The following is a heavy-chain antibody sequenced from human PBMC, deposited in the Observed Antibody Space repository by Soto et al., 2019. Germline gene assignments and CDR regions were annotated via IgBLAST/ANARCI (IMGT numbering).Heavy chain of an antibody. CDR2: LNSDGTDT. J-gene: IGHJ6*02. D-gene: IGHD3-9*01. V-gene: IGHV3-74*01. Sequence: PGGYLILSCAASGFSFSSYWMHWVRQAPGSGLVWVSRLNSDGTDTDYADSVKGRFTISRDTAKDTLYLQMNSLRTEDTAVYYCARELTAFGMHVWGQGTTGNIS. CDR1: GFSFSSYW. CDR3: ARELTAFGMHV.